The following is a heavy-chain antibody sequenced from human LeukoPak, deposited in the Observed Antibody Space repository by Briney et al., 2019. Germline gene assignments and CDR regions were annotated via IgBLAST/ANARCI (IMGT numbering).Heavy chain of an antibody. CDR2: IYHSGST. CDR1: GASIGSNNW. V-gene: IGHV4-4*02. D-gene: IGHD1-14*01. J-gene: IGHJ3*02. CDR3: ARLTRDAFDI. Sequence: SETLSLTCAVSGASIGSNNWWWSWVRQPPGKGLEWIGEIYHSGSTNYNPSLKSRVTMSVDKSKNQFSLKLSSVTAADTAVYYCARLTRDAFDIWGQGTMVTVSS.